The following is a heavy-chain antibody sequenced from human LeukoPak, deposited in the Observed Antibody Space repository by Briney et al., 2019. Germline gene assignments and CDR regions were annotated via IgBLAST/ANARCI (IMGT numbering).Heavy chain of an antibody. Sequence: SETLSLTCAVYGGSFSGYYWSWIRQPPGKGLEWIGEINHSGSTNYNPSLKSRVTISVDTSKNQFSLKLSSVTAADTAVYYCARGQPTLAVAGARYWGQGTLVTVSS. CDR2: INHSGST. CDR3: ARGQPTLAVAGARY. V-gene: IGHV4-34*01. J-gene: IGHJ4*02. D-gene: IGHD6-19*01. CDR1: GGSFSGYY.